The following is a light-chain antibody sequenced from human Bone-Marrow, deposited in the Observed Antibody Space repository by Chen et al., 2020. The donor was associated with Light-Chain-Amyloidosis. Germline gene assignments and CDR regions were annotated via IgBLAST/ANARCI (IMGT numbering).Light chain of an antibody. J-gene: IGLJ2*01. CDR3: CSYAGSNTYV. CDR2: EDT. CDR1: TSDVGTYNL. Sequence: QSALTQPASVSGSPGQSITISCTGTTSDVGTYNLVSWYQQHPGKAPKLIIFEDTQRPSGVSTRFSASTSVNTASLRIFRLQPEDEADYYCCSYAGSNTYVFGGGTKLTVL. V-gene: IGLV2-23*01.